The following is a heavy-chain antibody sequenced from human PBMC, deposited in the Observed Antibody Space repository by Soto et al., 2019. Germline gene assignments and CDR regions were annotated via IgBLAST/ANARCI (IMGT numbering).Heavy chain of an antibody. J-gene: IGHJ5*02. V-gene: IGHV1-2*02. CDR1: GYTFTGYY. CDR3: AREAHYSSGWYGRGSYNWFDP. Sequence: ASVKVSCKASGYTFTGYYMHWVRQAPGQGLEWMGWINPNSGGTNYAQKFQGRVTMTRDTSISTAYMELSRLRSDDTAVHYCAREAHYSSGWYGRGSYNWFDPWGQGTLVTVSS. CDR2: INPNSGGT. D-gene: IGHD6-19*01.